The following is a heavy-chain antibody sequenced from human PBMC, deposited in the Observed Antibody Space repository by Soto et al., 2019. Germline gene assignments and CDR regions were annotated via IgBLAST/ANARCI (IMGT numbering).Heavy chain of an antibody. D-gene: IGHD3-10*01. V-gene: IGHV5-51*01. CDR2: IYPGDSDT. Sequence: GESLKISCKGSGYSFTSYWIGWVRQMPGKGLEWMGIIYPGDSDTRYSPSFQGQVTISADKSISTAYLQWSSLKASDTAMYYCARLLWFGESTPAPFDYWGQGTLVTVSS. J-gene: IGHJ4*02. CDR1: GYSFTSYW. CDR3: ARLLWFGESTPAPFDY.